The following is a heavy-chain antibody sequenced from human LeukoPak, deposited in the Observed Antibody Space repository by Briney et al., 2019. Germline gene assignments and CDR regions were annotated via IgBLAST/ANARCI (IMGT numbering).Heavy chain of an antibody. CDR3: ARDRSSGWFRFDP. D-gene: IGHD6-19*01. J-gene: IGHJ5*02. Sequence: PSETLSLTCTVSGYSISSGYYWGWIRQPAGKGLEWIGRIYTSGSTNYNPSLKSRVTMSVDTSKNQFSLKLSSVTAADTAVYYCARDRSSGWFRFDPWGQGTLVTVSS. CDR1: GYSISSGYY. CDR2: IYTSGST. V-gene: IGHV4-4*07.